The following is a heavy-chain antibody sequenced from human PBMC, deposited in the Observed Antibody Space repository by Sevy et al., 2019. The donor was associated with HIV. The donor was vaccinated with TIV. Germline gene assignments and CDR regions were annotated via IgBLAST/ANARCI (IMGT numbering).Heavy chain of an antibody. Sequence: ASVKVSCKASGYTFTDYYIHWVRQAPGQGLEWMGWINPKSGGTNYAQKFHGRVTMTRDTSVSTAYMELSRLGSDDTAVYYCARVVEPAGIDPYYYGVDVWGPGATVTVSS. CDR2: INPKSGGT. V-gene: IGHV1-2*02. CDR1: GYTFTDYY. CDR3: ARVVEPAGIDPYYYGVDV. J-gene: IGHJ6*02. D-gene: IGHD2-2*02.